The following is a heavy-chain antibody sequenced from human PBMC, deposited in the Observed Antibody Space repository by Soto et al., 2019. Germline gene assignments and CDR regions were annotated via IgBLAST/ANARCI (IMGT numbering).Heavy chain of an antibody. CDR2: MSYDGSDT. J-gene: IGHJ4*02. CDR3: TIVRVADSALDH. CDR1: GFIFRNNG. D-gene: IGHD3-10*02. Sequence: GGSLRLSCVGSGFIFRNNGMHWVRQTPGKGLEWVAFMSYDGSDTFYADSVKGRSTISRDNSKNTLFLHMSNLRAEDTAMYYCTIVRVADSALDHWGQGTLVTVSS. V-gene: IGHV3-30*02.